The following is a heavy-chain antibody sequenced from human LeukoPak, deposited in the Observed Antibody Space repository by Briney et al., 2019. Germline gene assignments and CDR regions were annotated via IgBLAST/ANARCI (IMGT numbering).Heavy chain of an antibody. V-gene: IGHV4-59*12. CDR2: IFYSGST. Sequence: SETLSLTCTVSGGSISSYYWSWIRQPPGKGLEWIGYIFYSGSTNYNPSLKSRVTISVDTSKNQFSLKLSSVTAADTAVYYCARLRGGDYYDSSGYRDDAFDIWGQGTMVTVSS. CDR3: ARLRGGDYYDSSGYRDDAFDI. D-gene: IGHD3-22*01. CDR1: GGSISSYY. J-gene: IGHJ3*02.